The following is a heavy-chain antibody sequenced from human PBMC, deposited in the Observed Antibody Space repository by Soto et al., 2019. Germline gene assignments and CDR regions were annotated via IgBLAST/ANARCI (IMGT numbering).Heavy chain of an antibody. Sequence: EVQLLESGGGLVQPGGSLRLSCAASGFSLSTYGVTWVRQAPGKGLEWVSGFSGGSGTTHYADSVKGRFSITRDNSKNTAHLEMNSLRVEDTAIDYCAKWNGYGDYWGQGILVTVSS. CDR1: GFSLSTYG. V-gene: IGHV3-23*01. CDR3: AKWNGYGDY. CDR2: FSGGSGTT. D-gene: IGHD1-1*01. J-gene: IGHJ4*02.